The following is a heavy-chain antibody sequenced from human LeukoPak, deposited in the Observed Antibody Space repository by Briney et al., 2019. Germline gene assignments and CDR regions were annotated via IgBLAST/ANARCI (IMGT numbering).Heavy chain of an antibody. Sequence: ASVNVSCKASGYTFTSYAMHWVRQAPGQRLEWMGWINAGNGNTKYSQKFQGRVTITRDTSASTAYMELSSLRSEDTAVCYCATSIGSSWFGVWGYYYYGMDVWGQGTTVTVSS. CDR2: INAGNGNT. CDR3: ATSIGSSWFGVWGYYYYGMDV. J-gene: IGHJ6*02. D-gene: IGHD6-13*01. CDR1: GYTFTSYA. V-gene: IGHV1-3*01.